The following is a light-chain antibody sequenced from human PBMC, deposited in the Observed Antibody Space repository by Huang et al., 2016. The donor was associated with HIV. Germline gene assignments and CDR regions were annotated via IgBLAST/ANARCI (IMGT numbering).Light chain of an antibody. J-gene: IGKJ1*01. CDR2: AAS. V-gene: IGKV1-9*01. CDR3: QQLNDYPWT. CDR1: EGISSY. Sequence: IQLTQSPSSLSASVGDRVTITCRASEGISSYLAWYQQKSGNAPKFLIYAASTLQSGVPSRFSGSGSGTDFTLTISSLQPEDFATYYCQQLNDYPWTFGQGTKVEIK.